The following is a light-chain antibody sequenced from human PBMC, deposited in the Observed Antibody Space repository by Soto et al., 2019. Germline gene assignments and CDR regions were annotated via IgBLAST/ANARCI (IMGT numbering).Light chain of an antibody. J-gene: IGKJ4*01. Sequence: EIVMTQSPATLSVSPGGRATLSCRASQGIGSTLAWYQQKPGQTPRLLIYGASTRATGVPARFSGSGSGTEFTLTINSLQSEDSAVYYCQRYNNWPLTFGGGTKVEIK. V-gene: IGKV3-15*01. CDR1: QGIGST. CDR2: GAS. CDR3: QRYNNWPLT.